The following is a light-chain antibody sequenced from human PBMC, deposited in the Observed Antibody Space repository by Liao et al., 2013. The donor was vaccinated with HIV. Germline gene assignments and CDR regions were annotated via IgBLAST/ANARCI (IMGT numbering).Light chain of an antibody. CDR3: QTWDRTTYV. CDR2: YDS. Sequence: SYVLTQPPSVSVAPGQTATITCGGHNIGSKSVHWYQQKPGQAPVLVIHYDSARPSGIPDRFSGSNSGNTATLTISGTQTIDEGDYYCQTWDRTTYVFGSGTKVTVL. J-gene: IGLJ1*01. V-gene: IGLV3-21*01. CDR1: NIGSKS.